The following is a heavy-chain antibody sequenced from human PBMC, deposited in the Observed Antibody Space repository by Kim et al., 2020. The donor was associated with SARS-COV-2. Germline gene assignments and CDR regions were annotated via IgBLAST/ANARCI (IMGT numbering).Heavy chain of an antibody. J-gene: IGHJ5*02. V-gene: IGHV4-31*02. Sequence: NPSLKSRVTISVATSKNQFSLKLSSVTAADTAVYYCARESLTVGDWFDPWGQGTLVTVSS. CDR3: ARESLTVGDWFDP. D-gene: IGHD3-16*02.